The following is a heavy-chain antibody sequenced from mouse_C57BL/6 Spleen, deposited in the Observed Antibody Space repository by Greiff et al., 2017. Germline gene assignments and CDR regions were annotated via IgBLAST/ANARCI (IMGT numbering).Heavy chain of an antibody. D-gene: IGHD1-1*01. CDR3: ARDYYGSRAWFAY. CDR1: GYSITSGYY. Sequence: EVQLQESGPGLVKPSQSLSLTCSVTGYSITSGYYWNWIRQFPGNKLEWMGYISYDGSNNYNPSLKNRISLTRDTSKNQFFLKLNSVTTEDTATYYCARDYYGSRAWFAYWGQGTLVTVSA. J-gene: IGHJ3*01. V-gene: IGHV3-6*01. CDR2: ISYDGSN.